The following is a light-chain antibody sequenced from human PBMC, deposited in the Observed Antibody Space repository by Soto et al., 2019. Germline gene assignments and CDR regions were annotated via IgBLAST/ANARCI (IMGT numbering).Light chain of an antibody. V-gene: IGLV2-14*01. J-gene: IGLJ2*01. CDR2: EVR. CDR3: SSYTSKSSLI. CDR1: MRDVGAYNL. Sequence: QSALTQPASVSGSPGQSITISCAGTMRDVGAYNLVSWYQQHPGRAPQLIIYEVRNRPSGISFRFSGSKSGNTASLTISGLQAEDVADYYCSSYTSKSSLIFGGGTKLTVL.